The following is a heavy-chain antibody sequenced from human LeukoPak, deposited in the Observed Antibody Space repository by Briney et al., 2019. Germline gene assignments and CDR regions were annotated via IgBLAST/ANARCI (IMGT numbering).Heavy chain of an antibody. CDR3: ARGPDYSNYVDY. CDR2: ISTSGIT. CDR1: GGSISSGSYY. D-gene: IGHD4-11*01. V-gene: IGHV4-61*02. Sequence: SSETLSLTCTVSGGSISSGSYYWHWIRQPAGKGLEWIGRISTSGITKYNPSLKIRVTIPVDTSKNQFSLKLSSVTAADTAVYYCARGPDYSNYVDYWGQGTLVTVSS. J-gene: IGHJ4*02.